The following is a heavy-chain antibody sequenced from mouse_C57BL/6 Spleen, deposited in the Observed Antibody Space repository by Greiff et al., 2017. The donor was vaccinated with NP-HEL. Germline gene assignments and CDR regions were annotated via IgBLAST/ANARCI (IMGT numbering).Heavy chain of an antibody. Sequence: SGAELVRPGASVTLSCKASGYTFTDYEMHWVKQTPVHGLEWIGAIDPETGGTAYNQKFKGKAILTADKSSSTAYMELRSLTSEDSAVYYCTNYYGSSHWYFDVWGTGTTVTVSS. CDR2: IDPETGGT. CDR1: GYTFTDYE. V-gene: IGHV1-15*01. J-gene: IGHJ1*03. CDR3: TNYYGSSHWYFDV. D-gene: IGHD1-1*01.